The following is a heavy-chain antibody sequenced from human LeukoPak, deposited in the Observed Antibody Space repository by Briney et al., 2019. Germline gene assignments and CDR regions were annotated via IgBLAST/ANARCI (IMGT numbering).Heavy chain of an antibody. V-gene: IGHV3-30*03. CDR1: GFTFTDYG. CDR2: ISYDGGNK. J-gene: IGHJ3*02. Sequence: GGSLRLSGAASGFTFTDYGIHWVRQAPGKGLEWVAVISYDGGNKNYADSVKGRFTISRDNSKNTLYLQMDSLRVDDTALYSCTTFNMWGLGTMVTVSS. CDR3: TTFNM.